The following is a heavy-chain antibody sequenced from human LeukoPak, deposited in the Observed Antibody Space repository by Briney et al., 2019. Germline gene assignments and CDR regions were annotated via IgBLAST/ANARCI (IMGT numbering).Heavy chain of an antibody. V-gene: IGHV3-66*01. CDR3: ARMPFTRNDYYGLDV. J-gene: IGHJ6*02. Sequence: GGSLRLSCAASGFTVSNIFMNWVRQAPGKGLEWVSIIYSGGSTYYADSVKGRFTISRDNSKNTLDLQMNSLRAEDTAVYYCARMPFTRNDYYGLDVWGQGTTVTVSS. CDR1: GFTVSNIF. CDR2: IYSGGST. D-gene: IGHD3-10*01.